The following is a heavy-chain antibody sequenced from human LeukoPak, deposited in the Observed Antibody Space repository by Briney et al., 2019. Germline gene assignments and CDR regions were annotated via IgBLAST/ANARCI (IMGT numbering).Heavy chain of an antibody. Sequence: SETLSLTCTVSGGSISSSSYYWGWIRQPPGKGLEWIGSIYYSGSTYYNPSLKSRVTISVDTSKNQFSLKLSSVTAADTAVYYCARRNSGYAMSWFDPWGQGTLVTVSS. V-gene: IGHV4-39*01. J-gene: IGHJ5*02. D-gene: IGHD5-12*01. CDR3: ARRNSGYAMSWFDP. CDR1: GGSISSSSYY. CDR2: IYYSGST.